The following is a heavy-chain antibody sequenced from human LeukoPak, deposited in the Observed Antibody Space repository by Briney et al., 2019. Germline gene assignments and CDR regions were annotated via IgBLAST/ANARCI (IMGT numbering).Heavy chain of an antibody. Sequence: SVKVSCKASGGTFSSYAISWVRQAPGQGLEWMGRIIPIFGTANYAQKFQGRVTITTDKSTSTAYMELSSLRSEDTAVYYRARDPRYSGSYYLDYWGQGTLVTVSS. CDR3: ARDPRYSGSYYLDY. V-gene: IGHV1-69*05. CDR1: GGTFSSYA. J-gene: IGHJ4*02. D-gene: IGHD1-26*01. CDR2: IIPIFGTA.